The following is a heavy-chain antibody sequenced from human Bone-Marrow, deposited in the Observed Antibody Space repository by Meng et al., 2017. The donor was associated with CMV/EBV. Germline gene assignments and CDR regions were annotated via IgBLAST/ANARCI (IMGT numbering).Heavy chain of an antibody. Sequence: SETLCLTCTVSGGAISSSNYYWGWIRQPPGKGLEWIGTIYYRGSSYHNTSLKSRVAISVDTSKNQFSLKLSSVTAADMALHVCATDHEWNYFDPWGQGTLVTVSS. CDR2: IYYRGSS. CDR1: GGAISSSNYY. J-gene: IGHJ5*01. CDR3: ATDHEWNYFDP. D-gene: IGHD1-7*01. V-gene: IGHV4-39*07.